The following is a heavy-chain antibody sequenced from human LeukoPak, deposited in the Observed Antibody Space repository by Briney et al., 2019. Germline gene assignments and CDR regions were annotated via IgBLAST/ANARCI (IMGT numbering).Heavy chain of an antibody. CDR1: GGTFSSYA. V-gene: IGHV1-69*06. Sequence: SVKVSCKASGGTFSSYAISWVRQAPGQGLEWMGGIIPIFGTANYAQKFQGRVTITADKSTSTAYMELSSLRSEDTAVYYCARVSPAYYYDSSGYPNWFDPWGQGTLVTVSS. CDR2: IIPIFGTA. J-gene: IGHJ5*02. D-gene: IGHD3-22*01. CDR3: ARVSPAYYYDSSGYPNWFDP.